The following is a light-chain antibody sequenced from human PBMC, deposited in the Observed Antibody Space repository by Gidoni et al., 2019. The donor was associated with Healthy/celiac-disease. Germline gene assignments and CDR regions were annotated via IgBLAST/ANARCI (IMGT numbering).Light chain of an antibody. J-gene: IGKJ1*01. Sequence: EIVLTQSPGTLSLSPGERATLSCRASQSVSSSYLAWYQQEPGQAPRLLIYGASSRATGIPDRCSGSGSGTDFTLTISRLEPEDFAVYYCQQYGSSPPWTFXHXTKVEIK. V-gene: IGKV3-20*01. CDR3: QQYGSSPPWT. CDR1: QSVSSSY. CDR2: GAS.